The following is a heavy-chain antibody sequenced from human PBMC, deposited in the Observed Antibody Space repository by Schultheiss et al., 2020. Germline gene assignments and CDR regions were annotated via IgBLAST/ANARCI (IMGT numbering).Heavy chain of an antibody. CDR1: GFTFSSYS. J-gene: IGHJ4*03. CDR2: ISWNSGSV. CDR3: AKDQTVTPYYFDY. Sequence: GGSLRLSCAASGFTFSSYSMNWVRQAPGKGLEWVSGISWNSGSVAYADSVKGRFTISRDNSKNTLYLQMNSLRAEDTAVYYCAKDQTVTPYYFDYWGQGTTVTVSS. D-gene: IGHD4-23*01. V-gene: IGHV3-23*01.